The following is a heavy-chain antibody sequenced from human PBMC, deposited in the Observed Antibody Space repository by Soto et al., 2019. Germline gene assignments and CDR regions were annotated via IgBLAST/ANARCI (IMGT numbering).Heavy chain of an antibody. D-gene: IGHD1-1*01. CDR2: INHSGST. J-gene: IGHJ4*02. Sequence: QVQLQQWGAGLLKPSETLSLTCAVYGGSFSGYYWSWIRQPPGKGLEWIGEINHSGSTNYNPPLKSRVTISVDTSKNQFSLKLSSVTAADTAVYYCARRYNWNDRTLDYWGQGTLVTVSS. CDR3: ARRYNWNDRTLDY. CDR1: GGSFSGYY. V-gene: IGHV4-34*01.